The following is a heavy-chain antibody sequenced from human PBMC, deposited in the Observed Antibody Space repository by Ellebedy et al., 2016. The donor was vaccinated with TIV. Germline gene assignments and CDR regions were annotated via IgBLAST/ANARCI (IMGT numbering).Heavy chain of an antibody. CDR3: ARVPRIAVAGTPRYFDY. Sequence: GESLKISXAASGFTFSSYDMHWVRQATGKGLEWVSAIGTAGDTYYPGSVKGRFTISRENAKNSLYLQMNSLRAGDTVVYYCARVPRIAVAGTPRYFDYWGQGTLVTVSS. CDR2: IGTAGDT. CDR1: GFTFSSYD. J-gene: IGHJ4*02. D-gene: IGHD6-19*01. V-gene: IGHV3-13*01.